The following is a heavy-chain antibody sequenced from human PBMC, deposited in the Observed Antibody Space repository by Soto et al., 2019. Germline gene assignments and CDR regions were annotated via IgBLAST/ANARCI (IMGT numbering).Heavy chain of an antibody. CDR1: GFTFSSYS. V-gene: IGHV3-21*01. CDR2: ISSSSSYI. J-gene: IGHJ4*02. Sequence: GGSLRLSCAASGFTFSSYSMNWVRQAPGKGLEWVSSISSSSSYIYYADSVKGRFTISRDNAKNSLYLQMNSLRAEDTAVHYCARVGSSGLDYWGQGTLVTVSS. D-gene: IGHD6-19*01. CDR3: ARVGSSGLDY.